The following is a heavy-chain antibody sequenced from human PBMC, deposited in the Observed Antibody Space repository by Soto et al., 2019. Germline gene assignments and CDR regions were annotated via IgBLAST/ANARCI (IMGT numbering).Heavy chain of an antibody. CDR3: ARERFTIFDGDAFDI. Sequence: SETLSLTCTVSGGSISSYYWSWIRQPAGKGLEWIGRIYTSGSTNYNPSLKSRVTMSVDTSKNQFSLKLSSVTAADTAVYYCARERFTIFDGDAFDIWGQGTMVTVS. D-gene: IGHD3-3*01. V-gene: IGHV4-4*07. J-gene: IGHJ3*02. CDR1: GGSISSYY. CDR2: IYTSGST.